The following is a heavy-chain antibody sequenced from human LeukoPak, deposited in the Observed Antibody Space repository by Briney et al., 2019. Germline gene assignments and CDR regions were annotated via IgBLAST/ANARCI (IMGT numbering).Heavy chain of an antibody. D-gene: IGHD3-10*01. CDR2: IATNGGSI. Sequence: GGSLRLSCSASGFTFSSFGMHWVRQAPGKGLEYVSSIATNGGSIVYADSVRGRFTISRDNSKNALYLQMSSLRPGDTAVYFCVKASEYYDYWGQGTLVTVSS. J-gene: IGHJ4*02. CDR1: GFTFSSFG. V-gene: IGHV3-64D*06. CDR3: VKASEYYDY.